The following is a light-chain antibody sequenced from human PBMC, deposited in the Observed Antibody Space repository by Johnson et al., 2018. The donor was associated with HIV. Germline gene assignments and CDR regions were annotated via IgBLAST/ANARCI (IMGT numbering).Light chain of an antibody. J-gene: IGLJ1*01. CDR3: GTWDSSLYVFV. Sequence: HSVLTQPPSVSAAPGQKVTVSCSGSSSNIGTNDVSWYQQFPGAAPKLLIYENNKRPSGIPDRFSGSKSGTSATLGITGLQTGDEADYYCGTWDSSLYVFVFGSGTKVTVL. CDR1: SSNIGTND. CDR2: ENN. V-gene: IGLV1-51*02.